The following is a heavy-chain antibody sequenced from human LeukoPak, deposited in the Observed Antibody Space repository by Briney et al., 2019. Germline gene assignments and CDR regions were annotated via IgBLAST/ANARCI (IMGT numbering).Heavy chain of an antibody. CDR2: IYYSGSA. J-gene: IGHJ4*02. CDR3: ASSDSSGYYVDY. Sequence: SETLSLTCTVSGGSISSSSYYWGWIRQPPGKGLEWIGSIYYSGSAYYNPSLKSRVTISVDTSTNQFSLKLSSVTAADTAVYYCASSDSSGYYVDYWGQGTLVTVSS. D-gene: IGHD3-22*01. V-gene: IGHV4-39*07. CDR1: GGSISSSSYY.